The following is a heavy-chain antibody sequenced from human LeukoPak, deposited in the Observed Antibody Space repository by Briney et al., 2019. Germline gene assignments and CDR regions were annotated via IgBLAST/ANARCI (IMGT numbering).Heavy chain of an antibody. J-gene: IGHJ3*02. CDR2: IYYSGST. Sequence: PSETLPLTCTVSGGSISSYYWSWIRQPPAKGLEWIGYIYYSGSTNYNPSLKSRVTISVDTSKNQSSLKLSSVTAADTAVYYCARRRYSFDAFDIWGQGTMVTVSS. CDR3: ARRRYSFDAFDI. V-gene: IGHV4-59*08. CDR1: GGSISSYY. D-gene: IGHD5-18*01.